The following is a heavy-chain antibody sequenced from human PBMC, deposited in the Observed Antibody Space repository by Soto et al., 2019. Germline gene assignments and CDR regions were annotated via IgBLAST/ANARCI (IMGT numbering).Heavy chain of an antibody. Sequence: SLTCSVSGGSIATGGTYWSWARLLPGKGLQWVGYIYYTGAAYYNPALQSRITISLDTSENQFSLRLTSVTAADTAVYYCASGTFTTISFDFWGQGRQVTVSS. V-gene: IGHV4-31*03. CDR3: ASGTFTTISFDF. CDR1: GGSIATGGTY. D-gene: IGHD3-22*01. CDR2: IYYTGAA. J-gene: IGHJ4*02.